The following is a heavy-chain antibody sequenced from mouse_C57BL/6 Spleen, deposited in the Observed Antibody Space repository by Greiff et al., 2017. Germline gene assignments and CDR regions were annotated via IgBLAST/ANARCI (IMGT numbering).Heavy chain of an antibody. V-gene: IGHV1-12*01. CDR3: ARGVYYSNYVGAMDY. D-gene: IGHD2-5*01. Sequence: QVQLKQSGAELVRPGASVKMSCKASGYTFTSYNMHWVKQTPRQGLEWIGAIYPGNGDTSYNQKFKGKATLTVDKSSSTAYMQLSSLTSEDSAVYFCARGVYYSNYVGAMDYWGQGTSVTDSS. J-gene: IGHJ4*01. CDR2: IYPGNGDT. CDR1: GYTFTSYN.